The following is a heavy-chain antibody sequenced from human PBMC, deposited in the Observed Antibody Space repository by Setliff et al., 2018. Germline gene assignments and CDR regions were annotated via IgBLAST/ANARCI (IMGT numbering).Heavy chain of an antibody. Sequence: KSSETLSLTCTVSGASISSSRDYWGWIRQPPGKGLEWIGSIYYSGSTYYNPSLKSRVTISVDTSKNQFSLKLSSVTAADTAVFYCASRRTGPGGWFDYWGQGTLVTVSS. CDR1: GASISSSRDY. CDR2: IYYSGST. D-gene: IGHD1-26*01. CDR3: ASRRTGPGGWFDY. V-gene: IGHV4-39*01. J-gene: IGHJ5*01.